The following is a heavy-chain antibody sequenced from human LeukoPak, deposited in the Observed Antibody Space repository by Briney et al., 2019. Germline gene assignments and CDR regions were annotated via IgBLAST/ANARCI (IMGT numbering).Heavy chain of an antibody. CDR3: ARGYSGSYYQFDY. CDR2: IFSSGCT. Sequence: SETLSLTCTVSGGSISSGDYYWPWIRQPPGKGLEWIVYIFSSGCTYYNPSLQSRVTISLDTSKNQFSLKLTSVTAADTAVYYCARGYSGSYYQFDYWGQGTLVTVSS. D-gene: IGHD1-26*01. CDR1: GGSISSGDYY. V-gene: IGHV4-30-4*08. J-gene: IGHJ4*02.